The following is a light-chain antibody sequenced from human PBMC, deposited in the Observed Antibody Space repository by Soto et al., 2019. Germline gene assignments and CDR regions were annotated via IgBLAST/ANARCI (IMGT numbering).Light chain of an antibody. CDR1: QGVGRF. CDR3: QQRGGWPLT. V-gene: IGKV3-11*01. Sequence: EIVLTQSPATLSLSPGERAALSCRASQGVGRFLAWYQQKPGQAPRLLIYDAPNLATSIPATFSGSGSGSDFTLAINNPVPEDFAVYYCQQRGGWPLTFGGGTKVEIK. J-gene: IGKJ4*01. CDR2: DAP.